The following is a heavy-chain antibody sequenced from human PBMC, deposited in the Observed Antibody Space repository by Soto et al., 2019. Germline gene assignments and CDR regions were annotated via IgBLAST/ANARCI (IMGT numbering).Heavy chain of an antibody. Sequence: QVQLVESGGDVVQPGRSLRLSCAASGFTFSSYGMHWVRQAPGKGLEWVAVISYDGSNKYYADSVKGRFTISRDNSKNTLYLQMNSLRAEDTAVYYCAKGAYSVVAASYFDYWGQGTLVTVSS. D-gene: IGHD2-15*01. CDR1: GFTFSSYG. V-gene: IGHV3-30*18. J-gene: IGHJ4*02. CDR2: ISYDGSNK. CDR3: AKGAYSVVAASYFDY.